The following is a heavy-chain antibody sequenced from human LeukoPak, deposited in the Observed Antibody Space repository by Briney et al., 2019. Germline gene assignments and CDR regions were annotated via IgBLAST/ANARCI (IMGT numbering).Heavy chain of an antibody. J-gene: IGHJ4*02. CDR3: ARGEYSGSD. D-gene: IGHD1-1*01. Sequence: SETLSLTCTVSGGSISSYYWSWIRQPPGKGLEWIGYIYYSGSTNYNPSLKSRVTISVDTSKNQFSLKLSSVTAVDTAVYYCARGEYSGSDWGQGTLVTVSS. CDR2: IYYSGST. CDR1: GGSISSYY. V-gene: IGHV4-59*01.